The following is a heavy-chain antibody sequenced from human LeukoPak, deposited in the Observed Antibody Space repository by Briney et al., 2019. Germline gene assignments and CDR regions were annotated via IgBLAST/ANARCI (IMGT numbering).Heavy chain of an antibody. D-gene: IGHD6-13*01. Sequence: GGSLRLSCAASGFTFSSYGMHWVRQAPGKGLEWVAVISYDGSNKYYADSVKGRFTISRDNSKNTLYLQMNSLRAEDTAVYYCAKDQDVASAGTWGSIDYWGQGTLVTVSS. V-gene: IGHV3-30*18. CDR1: GFTFSSYG. J-gene: IGHJ4*02. CDR3: AKDQDVASAGTWGSIDY. CDR2: ISYDGSNK.